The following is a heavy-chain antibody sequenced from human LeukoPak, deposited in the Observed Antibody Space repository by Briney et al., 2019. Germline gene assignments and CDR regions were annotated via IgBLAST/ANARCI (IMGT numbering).Heavy chain of an antibody. J-gene: IGHJ4*02. CDR1: GFTFSSYA. CDR2: ISGSGGST. V-gene: IGHV3-23*01. D-gene: IGHD4-17*01. CDR3: AHRMTTVTTARWYYFDY. Sequence: GGFLRLSCAASGFTFSSYAMSWVRQAPGKGLEWVSAISGSGGSTYYADSVKGRFTISRDNSKNTLYLQMNGLRAGDTAVYYCAHRMTTVTTARWYYFDYWGQGTLVTVSS.